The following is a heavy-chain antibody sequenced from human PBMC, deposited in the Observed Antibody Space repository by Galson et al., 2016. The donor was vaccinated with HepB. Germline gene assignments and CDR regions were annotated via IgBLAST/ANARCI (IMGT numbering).Heavy chain of an antibody. CDR2: IYYSGTA. V-gene: IGHV4-31*03. CDR1: GVSISSGGYY. D-gene: IGHD4-17*01. Sequence: TLSLTCTVSGVSISSGGYYWSWIRQFPGKGLEWIGYIYYSGTAYYSPSLKSRVTISLDTSENQFTLKLSSVTAADTAVYYCTREPDRDYEGYYYYMDVWGKGTTVTVSS. CDR3: TREPDRDYEGYYYYMDV. J-gene: IGHJ6*03.